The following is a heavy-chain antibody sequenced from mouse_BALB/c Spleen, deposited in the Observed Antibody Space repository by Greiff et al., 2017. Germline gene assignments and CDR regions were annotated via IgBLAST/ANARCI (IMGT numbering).Heavy chain of an antibody. J-gene: IGHJ2*01. D-gene: IGHD2-4*01. CDR2: ISSGSSTI. V-gene: IGHV5-17*02. CDR3: ALIYYDYGGY. CDR1: GFTFSSFG. Sequence: EVKLVESGGGLVQPGGSRKLSCAASGFTFSSFGMHWVRQAPEKGLEWVAYISSGSSTIYYADTVKGRFTISRDNPKNTLFLQMTSLRSEDTAMYYCALIYYDYGGYWGQGTTLTVSS.